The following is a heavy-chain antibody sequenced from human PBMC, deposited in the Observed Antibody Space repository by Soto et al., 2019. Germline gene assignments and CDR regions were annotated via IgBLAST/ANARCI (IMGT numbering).Heavy chain of an antibody. CDR2: IYYSGST. V-gene: IGHV4-31*03. D-gene: IGHD3-10*01. Sequence: QVQLQESGPGLVKPSQTLSLTCTVSGGSISSGGYYWSWIRQHPGKGLEWIGYIYYSGSTYYNPSLNSRVTISVDTSKNQFSLKLSSVTAADTAVYYCARGGYGSGSYYNNWFDPWGQGTLVTVSS. CDR3: ARGGYGSGSYYNNWFDP. J-gene: IGHJ5*02. CDR1: GGSISSGGYY.